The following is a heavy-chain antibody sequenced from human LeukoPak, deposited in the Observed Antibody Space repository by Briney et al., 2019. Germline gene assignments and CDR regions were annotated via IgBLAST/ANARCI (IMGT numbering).Heavy chain of an antibody. V-gene: IGHV3-23*01. D-gene: IGHD3-22*01. CDR1: GFSFSSYA. CDR3: AKDWNYDSRGLNYFDY. CDR2: TSPSGSST. J-gene: IGHJ4*02. Sequence: SGGSLRLSCAASGFSFSSYAMNWVRQAPGKGLEWVSGTSPSGSSTNYADSVQGRFTVSRDNSKDMLYLQMNSLRAEDTAMYYCAKDWNYDSRGLNYFDYWGQGALVTVSS.